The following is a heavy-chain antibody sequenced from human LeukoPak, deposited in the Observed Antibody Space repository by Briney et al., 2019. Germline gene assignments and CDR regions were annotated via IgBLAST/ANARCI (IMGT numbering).Heavy chain of an antibody. D-gene: IGHD6-19*01. V-gene: IGHV4-34*01. CDR1: GGSFSGYY. CDR2: INPSRNT. J-gene: IGHJ5*02. Sequence: SETLSLTCAVFGGSFSGYYWNWIRQPPGKGLEWIGQINPSRNTNYNPSLKSRVTISVDTSKNQFSLKLTSVTAADTAVYYCARDSSGWYHWFDPWGQGTLVTVSS. CDR3: ARDSSGWYHWFDP.